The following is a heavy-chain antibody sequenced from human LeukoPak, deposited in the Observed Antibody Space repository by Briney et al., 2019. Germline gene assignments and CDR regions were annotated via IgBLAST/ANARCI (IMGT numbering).Heavy chain of an antibody. CDR3: TRDGSGWYGWFDP. J-gene: IGHJ5*02. V-gene: IGHV4-59*13. Sequence: TVSGDSIRGXXXXWXRXSPGKXXXWIGYIYYSGITKYTPSLKSRVTISLDTSKNQFSLKLNSLTAADTAVYYCTRDGSGWYGWFDPWGQGTLVTVSS. D-gene: IGHD6-13*01. CDR2: IYYSGIT. CDR1: GDSIRGXX.